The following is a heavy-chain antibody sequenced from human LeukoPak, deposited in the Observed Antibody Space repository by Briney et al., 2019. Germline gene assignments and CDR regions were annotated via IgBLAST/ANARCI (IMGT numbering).Heavy chain of an antibody. Sequence: PGGSLRLSCAASGFTFSSYAMSWVRQAPGKGLEWVSAISGSGGSTYYADSVKGRFTISRDNSKNTLYLQMNSLRAEDTAVYYCAKDPSFMHLQGNWFDPWGQGTLVTVSS. CDR2: ISGSGGST. D-gene: IGHD3-16*01. CDR1: GFTFSSYA. CDR3: AKDPSFMHLQGNWFDP. V-gene: IGHV3-23*01. J-gene: IGHJ5*02.